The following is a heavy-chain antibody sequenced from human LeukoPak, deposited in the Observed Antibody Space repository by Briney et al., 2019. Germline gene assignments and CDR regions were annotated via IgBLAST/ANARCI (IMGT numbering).Heavy chain of an antibody. CDR2: IIPIFGTA. CDR3: ATEDIVVIPGYYYYYGMDV. D-gene: IGHD3-22*01. CDR1: GGTFSSYA. J-gene: IGHJ6*02. Sequence: ASVKVSCKASGGTFSSYAISWVRQAPGQGLEWMGGIIPIFGTANYAQKFQGRVTITAAESTSTAYMELSSLRSEDTAAYYCATEDIVVIPGYYYYYGMDVWGQGTTVTVSS. V-gene: IGHV1-69*13.